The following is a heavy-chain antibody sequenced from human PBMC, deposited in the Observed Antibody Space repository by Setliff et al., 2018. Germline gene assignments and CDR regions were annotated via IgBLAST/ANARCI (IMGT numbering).Heavy chain of an antibody. CDR1: GFTFSTYW. D-gene: IGHD5-18*01. CDR2: IKQDGSEK. J-gene: IGHJ4*02. V-gene: IGHV3-7*01. Sequence: PGGSLRLSCAASGFTFSTYWMSWVRQAPGKGLEWVANIKQDGSEKYYVDSVKGRFSISRDNAKNSLYLQMNSLRAEDTAVYYCARQDTAMSRPRGYLDYWGQGTLVTVSS. CDR3: ARQDTAMSRPRGYLDY.